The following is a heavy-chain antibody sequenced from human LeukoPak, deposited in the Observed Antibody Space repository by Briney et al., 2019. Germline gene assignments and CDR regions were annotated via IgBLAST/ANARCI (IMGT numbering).Heavy chain of an antibody. V-gene: IGHV4-39*07. CDR3: ARDRGELYDY. CDR2: IYYSGST. J-gene: IGHJ4*02. CDR1: GGSISSSSYY. Sequence: TSETLSLTCTVSGGSISSSSYYWGWIRQPPGKGLEWIGSIYYSGSTYYNPSLKSRVTISVDTSKNQFSLKLSSVTAADTAVYYCARDRGELYDYWGQGTLVTVSS. D-gene: IGHD3-10*01.